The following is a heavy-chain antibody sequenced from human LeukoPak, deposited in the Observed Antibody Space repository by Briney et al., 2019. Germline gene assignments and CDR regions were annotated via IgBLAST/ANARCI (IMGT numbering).Heavy chain of an antibody. CDR2: IYYSGST. V-gene: IGHV4-59*11. Sequence: SETLSLTCTVSGGSISSHYWSWIRQPPGKGLEWIGYIYYSGSTNYNPSLKSRVTISVDTSKNQFSLKLSSVTAADTAVYYCASGVPGYSSSWYRTEYYYMDVWGKGTTVTVSS. CDR1: GGSISSHY. D-gene: IGHD6-13*01. CDR3: ASGVPGYSSSWYRTEYYYMDV. J-gene: IGHJ6*03.